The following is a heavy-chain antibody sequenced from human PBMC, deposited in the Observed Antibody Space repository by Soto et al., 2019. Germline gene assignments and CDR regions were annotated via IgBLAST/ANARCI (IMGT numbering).Heavy chain of an antibody. CDR2: IYYSGST. D-gene: IGHD6-13*01. J-gene: IGHJ4*02. CDR3: ARQLASSWDSFDY. CDR1: GGSISSGSHY. V-gene: IGHV4-39*01. Sequence: SETLSLTGTVSGGSISSGSHYWGWIRQPPGNGLEWIASIYYSGSTHYNPSLKSRVTISGDSSKEQFSLRVTSVTAAGTAVYYCARQLASSWDSFDYWGQGALVNVSS.